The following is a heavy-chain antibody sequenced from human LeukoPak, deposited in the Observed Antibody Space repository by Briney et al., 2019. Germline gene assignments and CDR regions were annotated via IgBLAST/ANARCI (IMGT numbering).Heavy chain of an antibody. Sequence: ASVRVSCKASGYTFTGYCMHWVRQAPGQGLEWMGWINPNSGGTNYAQKFQGRVTMTRDTSINTAYMELNSLKSGDTALYYCARGGHVDVVATIPIWGQGTLVTVSS. CDR2: INPNSGGT. V-gene: IGHV1-2*02. J-gene: IGHJ4*02. CDR1: GYTFTGYC. CDR3: ARGGHVDVVATIPI. D-gene: IGHD5-12*01.